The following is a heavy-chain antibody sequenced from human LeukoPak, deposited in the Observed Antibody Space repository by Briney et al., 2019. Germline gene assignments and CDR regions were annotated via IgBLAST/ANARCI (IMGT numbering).Heavy chain of an antibody. CDR1: GYTFTSYY. J-gene: IGHJ6*03. CDR2: INPSGGST. V-gene: IGHV1-46*01. Sequence: ASVKVSCKASGYTFTSYYMHWVRQAPGQGLEWMGIINPSGGSTSYAQKFQGRVTMTRDMSTSTVYMELSSLRSEDTAVYYCARDLGYCSGGSCSPYYMDVWGKGTTVTVSS. CDR3: ARDLGYCSGGSCSPYYMDV. D-gene: IGHD2-15*01.